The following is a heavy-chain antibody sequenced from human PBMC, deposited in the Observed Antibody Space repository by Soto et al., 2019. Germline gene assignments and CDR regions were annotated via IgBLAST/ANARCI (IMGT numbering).Heavy chain of an antibody. CDR2: ISPYSGYT. D-gene: IGHD2-2*01. CDR3: ARVRGSSLVVPGASDY. V-gene: IGHV1-18*04. CDR1: GYSFTTYT. Sequence: SVKVSCKASGYSFTTYTISWVRQAPGQGLQWMGWISPYSGYTTYAQNLQGRVSMTTETSTTTAYLEVRSLRSDDTAVYYCARVRGSSLVVPGASDYWGQGTLVTVSS. J-gene: IGHJ4*02.